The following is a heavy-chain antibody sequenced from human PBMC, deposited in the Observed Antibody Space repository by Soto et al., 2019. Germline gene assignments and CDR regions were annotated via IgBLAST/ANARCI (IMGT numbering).Heavy chain of an antibody. CDR3: ARGGGGHFFDY. D-gene: IGHD3-16*01. CDR2: MSYDGNNK. Sequence: QVQLVESGGGVVQPGRSLRLSCAASGFTFSSYAMHWVRQAPGEGLEWVSVMSYDGNNKFYADSVKGRFTISRDTSKNTLFLQMNSLRDEDTALYYCARGGGGHFFDYWGQGTPVTVSS. J-gene: IGHJ4*02. CDR1: GFTFSSYA. V-gene: IGHV3-30-3*01.